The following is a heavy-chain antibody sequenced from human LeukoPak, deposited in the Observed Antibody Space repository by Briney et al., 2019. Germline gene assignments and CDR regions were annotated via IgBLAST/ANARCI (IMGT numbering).Heavy chain of an antibody. J-gene: IGHJ4*02. Sequence: GRSLRLSCAASGFTFSNYGMHWVRQDPGKGLGWEAFIRYDGSNKYYADSVKGRFTISRDNSKNTLFLQMNSLRAEDTAVYYCAKDSRGSVDMATIFDYWGQGTLVTVSS. V-gene: IGHV3-30*02. D-gene: IGHD5-24*01. CDR3: AKDSRGSVDMATIFDY. CDR2: IRYDGSNK. CDR1: GFTFSNYG.